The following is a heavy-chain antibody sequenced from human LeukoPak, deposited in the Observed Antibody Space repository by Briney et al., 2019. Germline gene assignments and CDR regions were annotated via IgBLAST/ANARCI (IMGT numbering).Heavy chain of an antibody. CDR1: GFTFSSYA. Sequence: GGSLRLSCAASGFTFSSYAMSWVRQAPGKGLEWVSAISGSGGSTYYADSVKGRFTISRDNSKNTLYLQMNSLRAEDTAVYYRAKGQHYYYYGMDVWGQGTTVTVSS. CDR2: ISGSGGST. CDR3: AKGQHYYYYGMDV. V-gene: IGHV3-23*01. J-gene: IGHJ6*02.